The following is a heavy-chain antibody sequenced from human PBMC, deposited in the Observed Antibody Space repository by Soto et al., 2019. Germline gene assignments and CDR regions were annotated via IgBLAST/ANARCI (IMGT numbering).Heavy chain of an antibody. J-gene: IGHJ3*02. CDR3: ARVGTVARYAFDI. D-gene: IGHD6-19*01. CDR2: MNPNSGNT. V-gene: IGHV1-8*01. Sequence: GASVKVSCKASGYTFTSHDINWVRQATGQGLEWMGWMNPNSGNTGYAQKFQGRVTMTRNTSISTAYMELSSLRSEDTAVYYCARVGTVARYAFDIWGQGTMVTVSS. CDR1: GYTFTSHD.